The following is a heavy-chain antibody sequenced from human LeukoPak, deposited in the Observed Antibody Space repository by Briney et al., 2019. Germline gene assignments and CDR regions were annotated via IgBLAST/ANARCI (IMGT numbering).Heavy chain of an antibody. Sequence: QPGGSLRLSCAASGFTFSSYAMHWVRQAPGKGLEWVAVISYDGSNKYYADSVKGRFTISRDNSKNTLYLQMNSLRAEDTAVYYCARDGEDRGGPFDYWGQGTLVTVSS. CDR2: ISYDGSNK. CDR3: ARDGEDRGGPFDY. D-gene: IGHD3-10*01. V-gene: IGHV3-30-3*01. J-gene: IGHJ4*02. CDR1: GFTFSSYA.